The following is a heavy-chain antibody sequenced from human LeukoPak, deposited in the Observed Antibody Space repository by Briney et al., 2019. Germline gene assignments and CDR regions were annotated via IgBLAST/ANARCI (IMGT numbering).Heavy chain of an antibody. CDR3: ARRTYYYGSGSYYNPQNWFDP. CDR2: INHSGST. V-gene: IGHV4-34*01. Sequence: PSETLSLTCTVSGGSISSYYWSWIRQPPGKGLEWIGEINHSGSTNYNPSLKSRVTISVDTSKNQFSLKLSSVTAADTAVYYCARRTYYYGSGSYYNPQNWFDPWGQGTLVTVSS. CDR1: GGSISSYY. D-gene: IGHD3-10*01. J-gene: IGHJ5*02.